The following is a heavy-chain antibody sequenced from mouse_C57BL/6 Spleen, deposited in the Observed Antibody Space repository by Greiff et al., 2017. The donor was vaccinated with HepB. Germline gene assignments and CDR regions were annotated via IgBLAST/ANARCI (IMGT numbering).Heavy chain of an antibody. Sequence: VMLVESGPELVKPGASVKISCKASGYAFSSSWMNWVKQRPGKGLEWIGRIYPGDGDTNYNGKFKGKATLTADKSSSTAYMQLSSLTSEDSAVYFCAGSTVVERTWFAYWGQGTLVTVSA. CDR3: AGSTVVERTWFAY. J-gene: IGHJ3*01. D-gene: IGHD1-1*01. V-gene: IGHV1-82*01. CDR2: IYPGDGDT. CDR1: GYAFSSSW.